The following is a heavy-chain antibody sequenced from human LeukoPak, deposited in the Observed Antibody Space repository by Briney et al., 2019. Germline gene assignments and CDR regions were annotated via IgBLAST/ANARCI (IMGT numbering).Heavy chain of an antibody. CDR3: ARGGYSGYDVYYFDY. CDR1: GATFSSYA. J-gene: IGHJ4*02. CDR2: IIPIFGTA. D-gene: IGHD5-12*01. Sequence: SVKVSCKASGATFSSYAISWVRQAPGQGLEWMGRIIPIFGTANYAQKFQGRVTITADESTSTAYMELSSLRSEDTAVYYCARGGYSGYDVYYFDYWGQGTLVTVSS. V-gene: IGHV1-69*13.